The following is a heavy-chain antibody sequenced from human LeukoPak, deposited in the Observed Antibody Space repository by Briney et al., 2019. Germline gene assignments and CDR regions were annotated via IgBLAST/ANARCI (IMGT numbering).Heavy chain of an antibody. CDR1: GGSISSSSHY. CDR3: ARQKITTSDS. Sequence: PSETLSPTCTVSGGSISSSSHYWGWIRQPPGRGLEWIGSIYYSGSTYYNPSLKSRVTISVDTSKNQFSLRLSSVTAADTAVYFCARQKITTSDSWGQGTLVTVSS. V-gene: IGHV4-39*01. J-gene: IGHJ4*02. D-gene: IGHD3-22*01. CDR2: IYYSGST.